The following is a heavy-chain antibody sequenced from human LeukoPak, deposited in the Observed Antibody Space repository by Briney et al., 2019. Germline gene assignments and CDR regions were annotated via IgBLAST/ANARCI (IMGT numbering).Heavy chain of an antibody. CDR2: ISYDGSNK. Sequence: PGGSLRHSCAAVGFTSSSYGMHWVRQAPGKGLEWVAVISYDGSNKYYANSVKGRFTISRDNSKNSLYLQMNSLRAEDTAVYYCERLEYLFDYSGYGALVTVSS. CDR3: ERLEYLFDY. D-gene: IGHD2-2*01. CDR1: GFTSSSYG. J-gene: IGHJ4*01. V-gene: IGHV3-33*05.